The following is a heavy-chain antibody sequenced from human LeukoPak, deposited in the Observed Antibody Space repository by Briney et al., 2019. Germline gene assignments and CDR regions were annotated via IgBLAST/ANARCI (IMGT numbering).Heavy chain of an antibody. D-gene: IGHD6-13*01. CDR1: GFSLSTSGMC. CDR2: IDWDDDK. CDR3: ARLGAAGTDAFDL. V-gene: IGHV2-70*01. J-gene: IGHJ3*01. Sequence: SGPALVKPTQTLTLTCTFSGFSLSTSGMCVSWIRQPPAKALEWLALIDWDDDKYYTTSLKTRLTISKDTSINQVVLTMTNMDPVDTATYYCARLGAAGTDAFDLWGPGTMVTVSS.